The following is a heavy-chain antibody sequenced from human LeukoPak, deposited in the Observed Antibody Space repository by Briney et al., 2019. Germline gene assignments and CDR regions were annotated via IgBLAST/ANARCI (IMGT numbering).Heavy chain of an antibody. Sequence: GGSLRLSCAASGFTFSSYWMSWVRQAPGKGLEWVANIKQDGSEKYYVDSVKGRFTISRDNDKNSLYLQMNSLRAEDTAVDYCARVPYSSGWYVGAFDIWGQGTMVTVSS. CDR3: ARVPYSSGWYVGAFDI. CDR2: IKQDGSEK. V-gene: IGHV3-7*01. J-gene: IGHJ3*02. CDR1: GFTFSSYW. D-gene: IGHD6-19*01.